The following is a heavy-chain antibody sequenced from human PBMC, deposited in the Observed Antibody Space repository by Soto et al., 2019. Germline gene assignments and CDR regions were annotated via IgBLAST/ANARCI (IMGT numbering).Heavy chain of an antibody. CDR1: GGSISSYY. V-gene: IGHV4-59*01. D-gene: IGHD3-22*01. Sequence: QVQLQESGPGLVKPLETLSLTCTVSGGSISSYYWSWIRQPPGKGLEWIGYIYYSGSTNYNPSLKSRVTISVDTSKNQFSLKLSSVTAADTAVYYCAVHYDSSGFDYWGQGTLVTVSS. CDR2: IYYSGST. J-gene: IGHJ4*02. CDR3: AVHYDSSGFDY.